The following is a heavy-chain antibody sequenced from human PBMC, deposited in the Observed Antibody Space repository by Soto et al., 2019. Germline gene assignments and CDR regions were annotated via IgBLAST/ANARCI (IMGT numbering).Heavy chain of an antibody. Sequence: GASVKVSCKASGYTFTSYAMHWVRQAPGQRLEWMGWINAGNGNTKYSQKFQGRVTITRDTSASTAYMELSSLRSEDTAVYYCARDRGFLRFLEWFPGNWFDPWGQGTLVTVSS. CDR1: GYTFTSYA. CDR2: INAGNGNT. V-gene: IGHV1-3*01. CDR3: ARDRGFLRFLEWFPGNWFDP. D-gene: IGHD3-3*01. J-gene: IGHJ5*02.